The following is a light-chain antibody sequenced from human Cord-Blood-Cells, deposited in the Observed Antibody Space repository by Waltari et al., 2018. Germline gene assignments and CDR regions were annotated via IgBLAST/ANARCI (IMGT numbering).Light chain of an antibody. Sequence: QSALPQPASLSGSPGQPITISCTGTRSVVGGYTQYPWYQQHPGKAPKPLIYDVSNRPSGVSNRLSGSKSGHTASLSNSGLQAEDEADYYCSSYTSSSTWVFGGGTKLTVL. CDR3: SSYTSSSTWV. V-gene: IGLV2-14*01. CDR1: RSVVGGYTQ. J-gene: IGLJ3*02. CDR2: DVS.